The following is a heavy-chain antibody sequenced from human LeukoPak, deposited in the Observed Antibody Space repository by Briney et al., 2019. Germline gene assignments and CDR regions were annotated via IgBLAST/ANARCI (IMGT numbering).Heavy chain of an antibody. D-gene: IGHD2-2*03. CDR3: ARGDGYCSSASCSGN. CDR2: IWYDGSNK. CDR1: GFAFSSYG. V-gene: IGHV3-33*01. J-gene: IGHJ4*02. Sequence: GGSLRLSCAASGFAFSSYGMHWVRQAPGKGLEWVAVIWYDGSNKYYADSVKGRFTIFRDNSKNTLYLQMNSLRAEDTAVYYCARGDGYCSSASCSGNWGQGTLVTVSS.